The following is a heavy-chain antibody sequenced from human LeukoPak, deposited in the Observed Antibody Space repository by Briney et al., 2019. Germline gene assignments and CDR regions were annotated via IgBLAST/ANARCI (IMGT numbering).Heavy chain of an antibody. Sequence: PGGSLRLSCAASGFTFSSYAMSWVRQAPGKGLEWVSDISGSGGSTYYADSVKGRFTISRDNSKNTLYLQMNSLRAEDTAVYYCARKGRYDSSGRSYYFDYWGQGTLLTVSS. CDR1: GFTFSSYA. V-gene: IGHV3-23*01. CDR3: ARKGRYDSSGRSYYFDY. D-gene: IGHD3-22*01. CDR2: ISGSGGST. J-gene: IGHJ4*02.